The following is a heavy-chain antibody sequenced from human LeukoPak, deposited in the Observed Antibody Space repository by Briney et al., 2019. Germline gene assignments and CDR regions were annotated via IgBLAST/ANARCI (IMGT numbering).Heavy chain of an antibody. J-gene: IGHJ5*02. V-gene: IGHV1-8*01. D-gene: IGHD4-17*01. CDR1: GYTFTSYD. Sequence: ASVKVSCKASGYTFTSYDINWVRQATGQGLGGMGLMNPNSGNTGYAQKFQGRVTMTRNTSISTAYMELSSLRSEDTAVYYCAVGVYGDYENWFDPWGQGTVVTVSS. CDR2: MNPNSGNT. CDR3: AVGVYGDYENWFDP.